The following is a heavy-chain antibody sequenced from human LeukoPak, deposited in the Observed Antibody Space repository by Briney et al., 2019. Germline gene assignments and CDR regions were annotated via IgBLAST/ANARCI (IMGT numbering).Heavy chain of an antibody. CDR1: GYTFTSYG. V-gene: IGHV1-18*01. J-gene: IGHJ6*03. CDR3: ARGTMGMKDYYYMDV. Sequence: ASXKVXCKTSGYTFTSYGIIWVRQAPGQGLEWMGWISAYNGNTNYAQKLQGRVTMTTVTSTSTAYMELRSLRSDDTAVYYCARGTMGMKDYYYMDVWGKGTTVTVSS. CDR2: ISAYNGNT. D-gene: IGHD6-13*01.